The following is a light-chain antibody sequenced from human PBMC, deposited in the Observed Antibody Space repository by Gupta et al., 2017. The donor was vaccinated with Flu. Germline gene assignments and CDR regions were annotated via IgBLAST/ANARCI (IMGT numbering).Light chain of an antibody. CDR2: GAS. Sequence: GTLFLSPGERATLSCRASRRVSSSYLAWYQQKPGQAPRLLIYGASRRATNIPDRFSGSGSGTEFSLTISRLEPEDFAVYHCQQDGTLSVTFGQGTKVEIK. CDR1: RRVSSSY. J-gene: IGKJ1*01. CDR3: QQDGTLSVT. V-gene: IGKV3-20*01.